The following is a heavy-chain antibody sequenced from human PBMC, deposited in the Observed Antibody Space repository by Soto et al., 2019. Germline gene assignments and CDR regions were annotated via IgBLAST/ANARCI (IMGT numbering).Heavy chain of an antibody. V-gene: IGHV1-69*13. CDR3: AREGVITFGGVIAYFDY. D-gene: IGHD3-16*02. J-gene: IGHJ4*02. CDR1: GGTFSSYA. Sequence: ASVKVSCKASGGTFSSYAISWVRQAPGQGLEWMGGIIPIFGTANYAQKFQGRVTITADESTSTAYMELSSLRSEDTAVYYCAREGVITFGGVIAYFDYWGQGTLVTVSS. CDR2: IIPIFGTA.